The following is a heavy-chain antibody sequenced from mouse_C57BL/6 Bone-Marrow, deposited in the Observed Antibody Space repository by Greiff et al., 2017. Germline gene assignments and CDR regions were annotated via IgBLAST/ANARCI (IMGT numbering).Heavy chain of an antibody. CDR2: ITHSGET. CDR3: VRGSYDDAMDY. D-gene: IGHD2-12*01. J-gene: IGHJ4*01. V-gene: IGHV12-3*01. CDR1: GFPITSGYY. Sequence: VQRVESGPGLVKPSQSLFLTCSITGFPITSGYYWIWIRQSPGKPLEWMGYITHSGETFYNPSLQSPISITSETSKNQFVLHLNSVTTEDTAMYYCVRGSYDDAMDYWGQGTSVTVSS.